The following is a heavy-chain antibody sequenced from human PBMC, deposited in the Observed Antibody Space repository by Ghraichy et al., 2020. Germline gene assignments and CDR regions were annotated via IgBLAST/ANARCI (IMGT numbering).Heavy chain of an antibody. CDR3: AKDGDFYRSSWYVDY. D-gene: IGHD6-13*01. V-gene: IGHV3-30*18. J-gene: IGHJ4*02. Sequence: GGSLRLSCAASGFTFRSYGMHWVRQAPGKGLEWVAVISYDGSNKYYAESVKGRFTISRDNSKNTLYLQMNSLRAEDTAVYYCAKDGDFYRSSWYVDYWGQGTLVTVSS. CDR2: ISYDGSNK. CDR1: GFTFRSYG.